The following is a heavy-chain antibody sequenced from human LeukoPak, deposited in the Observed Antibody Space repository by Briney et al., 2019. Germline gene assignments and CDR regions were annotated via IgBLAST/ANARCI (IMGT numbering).Heavy chain of an antibody. CDR2: MNPNSGNT. CDR3: ARGQGGRAWAFDI. Sequence: ASVNVSCKASGYTFTSYDINWVRQATGQGPEWMGWMNPNSGNTGYAQKFQDRVTMTRNTSITTAYMELSSLRSEDTAVYYCARGQGGRAWAFDIWGQGTMVTVSS. CDR1: GYTFTSYD. V-gene: IGHV1-8*01. J-gene: IGHJ3*02.